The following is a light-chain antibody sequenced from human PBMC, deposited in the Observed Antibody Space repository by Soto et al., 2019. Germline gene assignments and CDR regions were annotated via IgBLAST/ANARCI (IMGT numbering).Light chain of an antibody. V-gene: IGKV3-20*01. J-gene: IGKJ4*01. Sequence: DMVLTQSPCTTYLSPGERATLSCRASQSVSSSYLAWYQQKPGQAPRLLIDGASSRATGIPDRFSGSGSGTDFTLTISRLEPEDFAVYYCHQYDSSPLTFGGGTKVEIK. CDR1: QSVSSSY. CDR3: HQYDSSPLT. CDR2: GAS.